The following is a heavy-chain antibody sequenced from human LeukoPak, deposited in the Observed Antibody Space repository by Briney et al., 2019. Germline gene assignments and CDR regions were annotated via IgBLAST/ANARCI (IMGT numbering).Heavy chain of an antibody. V-gene: IGHV4-59*01. CDR3: ARGHYGSGTGTYPI. D-gene: IGHD3-10*01. J-gene: IGHJ4*02. CDR1: GGSISPYY. Sequence: PSETLSLTCTVSGGSISPYYWSCTRQAPGKGLEWIGYIYYSGSTNYNPSLKSRVTISVDTSKNRFSLKLSSVTAADTAMYYCARGHYGSGTGTYPIWGQGTLVTVSS. CDR2: IYYSGST.